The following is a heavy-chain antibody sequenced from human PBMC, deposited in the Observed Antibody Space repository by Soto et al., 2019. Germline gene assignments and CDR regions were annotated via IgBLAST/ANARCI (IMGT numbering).Heavy chain of an antibody. V-gene: IGHV1-69*01. CDR1: GGTFSSYA. CDR3: AARAYYDSSGYHASGGYDY. Sequence: QVQLVQSGAEVKKPGSSVKVSCKASGGTFSSYAISWVRQAPGQGLEWMGGIIPIFGTANYAQKFQGRVTITADESTSTAYMELSSLRSEDTAVYYCAARAYYDSSGYHASGGYDYWGQGTLVTVSS. CDR2: IIPIFGTA. D-gene: IGHD3-22*01. J-gene: IGHJ4*02.